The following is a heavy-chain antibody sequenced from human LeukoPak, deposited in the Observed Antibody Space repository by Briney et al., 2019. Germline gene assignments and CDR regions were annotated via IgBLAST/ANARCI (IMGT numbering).Heavy chain of an antibody. CDR1: GGSVSSGGYY. J-gene: IGHJ6*02. CDR3: ARDAVGATLYYYYGMDV. CDR2: IYYSGST. D-gene: IGHD1-26*01. Sequence: SETLSLTCTVSGGSVSSGGYYWSWIRQPPGKGLEWIGYIYYSGSTNYNPSLKSRVTISVDTSKNQFSLKLSSVTAADTAVYYRARDAVGATLYYYYGMDVWGQGTTVTVSS. V-gene: IGHV4-61*08.